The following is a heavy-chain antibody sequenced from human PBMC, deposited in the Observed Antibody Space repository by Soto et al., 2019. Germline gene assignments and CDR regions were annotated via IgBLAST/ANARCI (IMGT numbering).Heavy chain of an antibody. CDR1: GFTFSNAW. D-gene: IGHD4-17*01. CDR3: TTDNSDYGDYNWFDP. V-gene: IGHV3-15*01. J-gene: IGHJ5*02. Sequence: LRLSCAASGFTFSNAWMSWVRQAPGKGLEWVGRIKSKIDGGTTDYAAPVKGRFTIPRDDSENTVFLQMNSLKTEDTAVYYCTTDNSDYGDYNWFDPWGQGTLVT. CDR2: IKSKIDGGTT.